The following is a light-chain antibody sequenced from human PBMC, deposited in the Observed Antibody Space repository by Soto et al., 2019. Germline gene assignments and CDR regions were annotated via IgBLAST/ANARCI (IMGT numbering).Light chain of an antibody. V-gene: IGKV3-15*01. CDR2: GAS. CDR1: QSVGNH. J-gene: IGKJ1*01. CDR3: QQYNNWPPWT. Sequence: EIVMTQSPATLSLSPGERATLSCRASQSVGNHLAWYQQKPGQAPRLLISGASTRATGIPARFSGSGSGTEFTLTISSLQSEDFAVYYCQQYNNWPPWTFGQGTKVEIK.